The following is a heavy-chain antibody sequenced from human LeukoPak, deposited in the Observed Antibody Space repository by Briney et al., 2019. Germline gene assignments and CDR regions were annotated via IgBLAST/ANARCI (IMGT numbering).Heavy chain of an antibody. J-gene: IGHJ2*01. CDR1: GDSISSTNYN. D-gene: IGHD3-22*01. CDR2: FYYSGNT. Sequence: SETLSLTCTVSGDSISSTNYNWGWIRQPPGKRLEWIASFYYSGNTYYNPSLKSRVIISADTSKNQFSLKLSSVTAADTAVYYCARGRRYDSSGYKTSGWYFDLWGRGTLVTVSS. V-gene: IGHV4-39*07. CDR3: ARGRRYDSSGYKTSGWYFDL.